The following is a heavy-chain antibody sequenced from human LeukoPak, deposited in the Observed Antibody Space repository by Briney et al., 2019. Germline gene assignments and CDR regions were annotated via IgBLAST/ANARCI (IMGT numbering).Heavy chain of an antibody. V-gene: IGHV3-23*01. Sequence: GGSPRLSCAASGFTFSTYAMSWVRQAPGKGLKWVSEIGGRGAGGSTYYADSVRGRFTISRDNSKNTLYLQMNSLRAEDTAVYYCAKDPNFYYCMDVWGKGTTVTVSS. CDR3: AKDPNFYYCMDV. J-gene: IGHJ6*03. CDR1: GFTFSTYA. CDR2: IGGRGAGGST.